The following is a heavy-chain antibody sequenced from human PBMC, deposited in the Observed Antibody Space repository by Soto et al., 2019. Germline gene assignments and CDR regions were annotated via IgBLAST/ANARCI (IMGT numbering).Heavy chain of an antibody. Sequence: GESLQISCAASGFTFSSYWMSWVRQAPGKGLEWVANIKQDGSEKYYVDSVKGRFTISRDNAKNSLYLQMNSLRAEDTAVYYCARDKVLLWFGEYFDYWGQGTLVTVSS. CDR1: GFTFSSYW. J-gene: IGHJ4*02. D-gene: IGHD3-10*01. CDR3: ARDKVLLWFGEYFDY. V-gene: IGHV3-7*03. CDR2: IKQDGSEK.